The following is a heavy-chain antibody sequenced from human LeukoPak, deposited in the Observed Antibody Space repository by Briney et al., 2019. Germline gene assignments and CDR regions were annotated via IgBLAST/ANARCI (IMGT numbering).Heavy chain of an antibody. CDR2: ISAYNGNT. CDR3: ARVPVWIQLWRYYFDY. CDR1: GYTFTGYY. J-gene: IGHJ4*02. D-gene: IGHD5-18*01. V-gene: IGHV1-18*04. Sequence: ASVKVSCKASGYTFTGYYMHWVRQAPGQGLEWMGWISAYNGNTNYAQKLQGRVTMTTDTSTSTAYMELRSLRSDDTAVYYCARVPVWIQLWRYYFDYWGQGTLVTVSS.